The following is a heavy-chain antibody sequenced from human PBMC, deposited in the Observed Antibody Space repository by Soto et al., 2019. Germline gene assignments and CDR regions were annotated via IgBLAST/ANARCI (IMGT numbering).Heavy chain of an antibody. CDR3: ARLSGTWRAFDI. Sequence: EVQLVESGGGLVQPGGSLRLSCAASGFTFSSYWMHWVRQAPGKGLVWVSRIYTDGSSTNYADSVQGRFTISRDNAKNTLYLQMNSLRAEDTAVYYCARLSGTWRAFDIWGQGTMVTGSS. V-gene: IGHV3-74*01. CDR1: GFTFSSYW. J-gene: IGHJ3*02. D-gene: IGHD1-7*01. CDR2: IYTDGSST.